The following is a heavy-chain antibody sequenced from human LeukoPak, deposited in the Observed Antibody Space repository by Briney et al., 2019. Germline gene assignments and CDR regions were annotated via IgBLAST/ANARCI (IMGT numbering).Heavy chain of an antibody. CDR3: ATGYCSGGSCYPPTY. Sequence: GRSLRLSCAASGFTFSSYGMHWVRQAPGKGLEWVAVIWYDGSNKYYADSVKGRFTISRDNSKNTPYLQMNSLRAEDTAVYYCATGYCSGGSCYPPTYWGQGTLVTVSS. CDR2: IWYDGSNK. J-gene: IGHJ4*02. CDR1: GFTFSSYG. D-gene: IGHD2-15*01. V-gene: IGHV3-33*01.